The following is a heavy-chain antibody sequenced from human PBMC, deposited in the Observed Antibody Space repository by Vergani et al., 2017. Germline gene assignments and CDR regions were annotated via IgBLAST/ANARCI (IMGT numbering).Heavy chain of an antibody. CDR2: IRSKAYGPAT. V-gene: IGHV3-49*03. J-gene: IGHJ3*02. CDR3: VRDQVTMLRGSDALDI. Sequence: EVQLVESGGDLVQPGRSLRLSCTASGFTFGYYAMDWFRQAPGQGLEWVGGIRSKAYGPATVYAASVKGRFTISRDDSKSIAYLQMNNLQTEDTAMYYCVRDQVTMLRGSDALDIWGQETMVTVSS. CDR1: GFTFGYYA. D-gene: IGHD3-10*01.